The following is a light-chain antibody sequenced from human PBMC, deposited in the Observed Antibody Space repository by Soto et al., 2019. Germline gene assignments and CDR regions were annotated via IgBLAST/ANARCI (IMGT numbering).Light chain of an antibody. CDR1: QGISTF. Sequence: DIQMTQSPSSLSTSVGDRVTITCRASQGISTFLNWYQQKPGKAPRLLIYAASRLQSGVPARFSGSGAETDFTLTITSLQPEDFGIYDCQQSYATVRTFGGGTKVE. CDR2: AAS. CDR3: QQSYATVRT. J-gene: IGKJ4*01. V-gene: IGKV1-39*01.